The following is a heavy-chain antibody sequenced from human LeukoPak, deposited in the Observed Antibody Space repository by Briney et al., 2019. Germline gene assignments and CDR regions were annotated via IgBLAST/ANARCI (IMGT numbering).Heavy chain of an antibody. D-gene: IGHD5-24*01. J-gene: IGHJ4*02. CDR2: IVVGSGNT. Sequence: SVKVSCKASGFIFTSSAVQWVRQARGQRLEWIGWIVVGSGNTNYAQKFQERVTITRDMSTSTAYMELSSLRSEDTAVYYCAAGGDGYNSLYDYWGQGTLVTVSS. V-gene: IGHV1-58*01. CDR1: GFIFTSSA. CDR3: AAGGDGYNSLYDY.